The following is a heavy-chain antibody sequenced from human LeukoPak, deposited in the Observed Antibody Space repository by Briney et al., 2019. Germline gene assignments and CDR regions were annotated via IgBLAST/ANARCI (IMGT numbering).Heavy chain of an antibody. D-gene: IGHD6-13*01. CDR3: AGHSSTARGWSDP. V-gene: IGHV4-59*08. CDR1: GGSISSYY. Sequence: PSETLSLTCTVSGGSISSYYWSWIRQPPGKGLEWIGYIFYSGSTDYNPSLKSRVTISVDTSKKQFSLKLNSVTAADTAVYFCAGHSSTARGWSDPWGQGTLVTVSS. CDR2: IFYSGST. J-gene: IGHJ5*02.